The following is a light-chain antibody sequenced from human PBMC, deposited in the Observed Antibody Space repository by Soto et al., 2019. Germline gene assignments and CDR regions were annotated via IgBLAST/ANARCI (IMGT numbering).Light chain of an antibody. Sequence: EIVRTQSPATLSVSPGERATLYCRASQSVSSNFAWYQKKTGQDLRLIIYGASTRATGIPARFSGSVSGTEFNLTIRRLQSEDCAVYEGQQRSNWTITFGQWTRLEIK. J-gene: IGKJ5*01. CDR2: GAS. CDR3: QQRSNWTIT. CDR1: QSVSSN. V-gene: IGKV3-15*01.